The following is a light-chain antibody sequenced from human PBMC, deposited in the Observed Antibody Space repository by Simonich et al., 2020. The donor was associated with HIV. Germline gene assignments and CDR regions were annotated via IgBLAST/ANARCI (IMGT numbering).Light chain of an antibody. V-gene: IGKV4-1*01. CDR1: RNILYNSNNNNY. CDR3: QQYYSTPRT. Sequence: DIVMTQSPDPLAVSLGERANINCKPSRNILYNSNNNNYLAWSQQKPGQPPNLLIYCASTLESGVPVRFSASGSGTDFTLTISSLQAEDVAVYYCQQYYSTPRTFGQGTKVEI. CDR2: CAS. J-gene: IGKJ1*01.